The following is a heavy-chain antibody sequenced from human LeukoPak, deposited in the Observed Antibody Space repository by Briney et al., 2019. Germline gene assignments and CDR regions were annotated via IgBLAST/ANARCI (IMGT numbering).Heavy chain of an antibody. V-gene: IGHV3-48*03. CDR2: ISNSGNTK. D-gene: IGHD3-10*01. Sequence: QPGGSLRLSCAASGFTFSSYEMNWVRQAPGKGLEWISYISNSGNTKHYADSVKGRFTISRDNAKNSLYLQMNSLRAEDTAVYYCARATWGLLWFGEPSEDSKFDYWGQGSLVTVST. CDR1: GFTFSSYE. CDR3: ARATWGLLWFGEPSEDSKFDY. J-gene: IGHJ4*02.